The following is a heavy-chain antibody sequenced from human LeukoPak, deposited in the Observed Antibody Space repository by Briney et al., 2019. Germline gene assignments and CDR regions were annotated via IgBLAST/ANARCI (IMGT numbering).Heavy chain of an antibody. CDR2: IYTSGST. J-gene: IGHJ4*02. CDR3: ARGYCTNGVCYPLDY. Sequence: SQTLSLTCTVSGGSISSGSYYWSWIRQPAGKGLEWIGRIYTSGSTNYNLSLKSRVTISVDTSKNQFSLKLSSVTAADTAVYYCARGYCTNGVCYPLDYWGQGTLVTVSS. V-gene: IGHV4-61*02. D-gene: IGHD2-8*01. CDR1: GGSISSGSYY.